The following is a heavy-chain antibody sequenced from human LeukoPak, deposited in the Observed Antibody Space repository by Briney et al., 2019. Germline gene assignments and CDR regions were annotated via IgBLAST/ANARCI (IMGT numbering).Heavy chain of an antibody. CDR3: ARDRTAARNWFDP. V-gene: IGHV1-2*02. J-gene: IGHJ5*02. CDR2: INPNSGDT. Sequence: ASVKVSCKTSGYTFSDYYMHWIRQAPGQGLEWVGWINPNSGDTDYAQKFQGRVTMTRDTSISTAYMELSRLRSDDTAVYYCARDRTAARNWFDPWGQGTLVTVSS. D-gene: IGHD6-6*01. CDR1: GYTFSDYY.